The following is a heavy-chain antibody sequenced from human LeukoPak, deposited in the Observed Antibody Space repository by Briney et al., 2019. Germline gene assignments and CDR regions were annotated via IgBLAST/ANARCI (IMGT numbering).Heavy chain of an antibody. J-gene: IGHJ3*02. D-gene: IGHD3-10*02. CDR3: ARMFGTADAFDI. CDR1: GYTFTGYY. Sequence: ASVKVSCKASGYTFTGYYMHWVRQAPGQGLEWMGWINPNSGGTNYAQKFQGRVTMTRDTSISTAYMELSRLRSDDTAVYYCARMFGTADAFDIWGQGTMVTVSS. CDR2: INPNSGGT. V-gene: IGHV1-2*02.